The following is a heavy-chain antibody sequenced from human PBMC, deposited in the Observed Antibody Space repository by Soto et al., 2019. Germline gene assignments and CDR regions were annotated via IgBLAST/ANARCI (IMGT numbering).Heavy chain of an antibody. J-gene: IGHJ4*02. Sequence: GSVKVCFKTSGYTLTSYGINLVRQAPGQRLEWMGWISAYSGKTNYAQKFQGRLTMTTDTSTSTAYMELRSLRSYDTALYYCARDNSGDFWSGYSNYYFDYWGQGTLVTVSS. CDR1: GYTLTSYG. D-gene: IGHD3-3*01. V-gene: IGHV1-18*01. CDR2: ISAYSGKT. CDR3: ARDNSGDFWSGYSNYYFDY.